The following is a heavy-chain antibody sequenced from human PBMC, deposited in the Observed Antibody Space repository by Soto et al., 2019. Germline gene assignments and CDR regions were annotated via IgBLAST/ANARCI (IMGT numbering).Heavy chain of an antibody. J-gene: IGHJ5*02. V-gene: IGHV1-18*04. Sequence: ASVKVSCKASGYTVTSYGISWVRQAPGQGLEWMGWISAYNGNTNYAQKLQGRVTMTTDTSTSTAYMELRSLRSDDTAVYYCARDRTYDILTGYLNWSDPRGQGTLVTVSS. CDR3: ARDRTYDILTGYLNWSDP. CDR1: GYTVTSYG. D-gene: IGHD3-9*01. CDR2: ISAYNGNT.